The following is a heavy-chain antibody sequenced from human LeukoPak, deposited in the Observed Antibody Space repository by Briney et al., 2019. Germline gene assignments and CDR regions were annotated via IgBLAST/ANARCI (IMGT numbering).Heavy chain of an antibody. CDR1: GYTFTGYY. D-gene: IGHD3-10*02. J-gene: IGHJ6*02. Sequence: ASVKVSCEASGYTFTGYYMHWVRQAPGQGLEWMGWINPNSGGTNYAQKFQGRVTMTRDTSISTAYMELSRLRSDDTAVYYCASYVQTYYYYYGMDVWGQGTTVTVSS. V-gene: IGHV1-2*02. CDR2: INPNSGGT. CDR3: ASYVQTYYYYYGMDV.